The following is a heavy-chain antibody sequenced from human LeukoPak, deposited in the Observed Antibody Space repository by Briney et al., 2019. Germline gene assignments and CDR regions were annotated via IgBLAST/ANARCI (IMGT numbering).Heavy chain of an antibody. D-gene: IGHD5-24*01. CDR3: AKEDDYNYIYY. Sequence: GGSLRLSCAASGFTFSSYAMSWVRQAPGKGLEWVSTISGSGATTYYADSVKGRFTISRDNSKNTLYLQVNNLRAEDTAVYYCAKEDDYNYIYYWGQGTLVTVTS. J-gene: IGHJ4*02. CDR2: ISGSGATT. CDR1: GFTFSSYA. V-gene: IGHV3-23*01.